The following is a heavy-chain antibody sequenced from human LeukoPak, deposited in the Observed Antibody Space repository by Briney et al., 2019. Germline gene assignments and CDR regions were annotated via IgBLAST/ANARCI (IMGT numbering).Heavy chain of an antibody. J-gene: IGHJ4*02. V-gene: IGHV3-33*06. Sequence: PGGSLRLSCAASGFTFSSYGMHWVRQAPGKGLEWVAVILSDGSKEFYTDSVKGRFTISRDNSKNTLYLQMNSLRAEDTAVYYCAKGDWTHEYYFDYWGQGTLVTVSS. CDR3: AKGDWTHEYYFDY. CDR1: GFTFSSYG. D-gene: IGHD2-21*02. CDR2: ILSDGSKE.